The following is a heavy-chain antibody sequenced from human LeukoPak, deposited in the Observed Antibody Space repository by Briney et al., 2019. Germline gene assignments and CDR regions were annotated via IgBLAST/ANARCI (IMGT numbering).Heavy chain of an antibody. J-gene: IGHJ6*02. Sequence: ASVKVSCKASGYTFTSYAMHWVRQAPGQRLEWMGWINAGNGNTKYSQKFQGRVTITRDTSASTAYMELSSLRSEDTAVYYCARPGVADLYYYDMDVWGQGTTVTVSS. CDR1: GYTFTSYA. D-gene: IGHD6-19*01. CDR3: ARPGVADLYYYDMDV. CDR2: INAGNGNT. V-gene: IGHV1-3*01.